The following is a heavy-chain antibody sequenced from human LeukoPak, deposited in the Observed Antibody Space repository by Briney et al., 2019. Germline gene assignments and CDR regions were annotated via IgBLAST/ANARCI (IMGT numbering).Heavy chain of an antibody. CDR1: GFTFSSYG. D-gene: IGHD1-26*01. V-gene: IGHV3-30*02. Sequence: GGSLRLPCAASGFTFSSYGMHWVRQAPGKGLEWVAFIRYDGSNKYYADSVKGRFTISRDNSKNTLYLQMNSLRAEDTAVYYCAREILGSAFSFDYWGQGTLVTVSS. CDR2: IRYDGSNK. CDR3: AREILGSAFSFDY. J-gene: IGHJ4*02.